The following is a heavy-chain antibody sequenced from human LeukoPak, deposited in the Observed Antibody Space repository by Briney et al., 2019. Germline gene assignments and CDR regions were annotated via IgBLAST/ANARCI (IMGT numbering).Heavy chain of an antibody. D-gene: IGHD3-22*01. CDR1: GGSISSGGYY. CDR3: ARVISDDYYDSSGPIDY. J-gene: IGHJ4*02. Sequence: SQTLSLTCTVSGGSISSGGYYWSWNRQHPGKGLEWIGYIYYSGSTYYNPSLKSRVTISVDTSKNQFSLKLSSVTAADTAVYYCARVISDDYYDSSGPIDYWGQGTLVTVSS. CDR2: IYYSGST. V-gene: IGHV4-31*03.